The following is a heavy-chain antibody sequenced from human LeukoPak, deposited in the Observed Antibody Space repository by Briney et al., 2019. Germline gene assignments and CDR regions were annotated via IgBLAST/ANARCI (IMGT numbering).Heavy chain of an antibody. J-gene: IGHJ4*02. CDR2: AHYSGST. V-gene: IGHV4-59*01. CDR1: GGSTRSNF. Sequence: SETLSLTCTVSGGSTRSNFWSWIRQPPGKGLEWIGNAHYSGSTYYNPSLKSRVTISVDTSKNQFSLRLSSVTAADTAVYYCARDHVTPQHIRYFDYWGQGTLVTVSS. D-gene: IGHD3-9*01. CDR3: ARDHVTPQHIRYFDY.